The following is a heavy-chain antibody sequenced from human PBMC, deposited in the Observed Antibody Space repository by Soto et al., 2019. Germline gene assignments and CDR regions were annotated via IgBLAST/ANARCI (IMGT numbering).Heavy chain of an antibody. Sequence: ASVKVSCKASGGTFSSYAISWVRQAPGQGLEWMGGIIPIFGTANYAQKFQGRVTITADESTSTAYMELSSLRSEDTAVYYCARDAARDGYNPTLDYWGQGTLVTVSS. CDR2: IIPIFGTA. CDR1: GGTFSSYA. V-gene: IGHV1-69*13. J-gene: IGHJ4*02. D-gene: IGHD5-12*01. CDR3: ARDAARDGYNPTLDY.